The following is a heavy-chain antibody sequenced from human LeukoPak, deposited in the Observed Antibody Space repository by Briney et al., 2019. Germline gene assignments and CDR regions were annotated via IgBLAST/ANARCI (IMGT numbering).Heavy chain of an antibody. CDR3: ARGADRYSYGYYSVY. D-gene: IGHD5-18*01. Sequence: PSETLSLTCTVSGGSMSSSSYYWGWIRLPPGKGLEWIGSIYYSGSTYYNPSLKSRVTISVDTSKNQFSLKLSSVTAADTAVYYCARGADRYSYGYYSVYWGQGTLVTVSS. V-gene: IGHV4-39*07. J-gene: IGHJ4*02. CDR1: GGSMSSSSYY. CDR2: IYYSGST.